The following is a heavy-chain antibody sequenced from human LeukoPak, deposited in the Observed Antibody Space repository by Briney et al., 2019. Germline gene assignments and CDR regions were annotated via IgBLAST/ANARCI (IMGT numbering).Heavy chain of an antibody. CDR2: IYYSGST. J-gene: IGHJ5*02. CDR1: GGSISSSSYY. Sequence: SETLSLTCTVSGGSISSSSYYWGWIRQPPGKGLEWIGSIYYSGSTYYNPSLKSRVTISVDTSKNQFSLKLSSVTAADTAVYYCARGRWGSSSFTSTRFDPWGQGTLVTVSS. V-gene: IGHV4-39*07. CDR3: ARGRWGSSSFTSTRFDP. D-gene: IGHD6-13*01.